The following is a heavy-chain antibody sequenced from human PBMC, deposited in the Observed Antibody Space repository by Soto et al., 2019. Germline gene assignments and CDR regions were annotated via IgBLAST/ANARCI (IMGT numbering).Heavy chain of an antibody. CDR1: GFTFSSYG. CDR2: ISYDGSNK. V-gene: IGHV3-30*18. J-gene: IGHJ5*02. Sequence: QVQLVESGGGVVQPGRSLRLSCAASGFTFSSYGMHWVRQAPGKGLEWVAVISYDGSNKYYSDSVKGRFTISRDNSKNTQYLQMTRLRAEDTAVYYCAKSLRWMNTSHPFDPWGQGTLVTVSS. D-gene: IGHD3-16*01. CDR3: AKSLRWMNTSHPFDP.